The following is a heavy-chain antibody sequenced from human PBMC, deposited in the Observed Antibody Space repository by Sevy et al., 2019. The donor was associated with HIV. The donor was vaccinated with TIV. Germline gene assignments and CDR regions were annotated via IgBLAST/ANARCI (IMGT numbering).Heavy chain of an antibody. J-gene: IGHJ4*02. D-gene: IGHD4-17*01. V-gene: IGHV3-48*03. CDR3: ARDLPPSATTAAHFDY. Sequence: GGSLRLSCVASGFTFSTYEMSWVRQAPGKGLEWISYISNSGTTKYYSDSVKGRFTISRDNAKKSLYLQMNSLRAEDTALYYCARDLPPSATTAAHFDYWGRGTLVTVSS. CDR2: ISNSGTTK. CDR1: GFTFSTYE.